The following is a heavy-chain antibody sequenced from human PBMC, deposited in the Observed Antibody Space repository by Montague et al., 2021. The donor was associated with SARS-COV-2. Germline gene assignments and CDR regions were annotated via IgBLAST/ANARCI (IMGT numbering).Heavy chain of an antibody. CDR1: GFSLTTSGVG. CDR3: TYKKSGWPIEFGH. Sequence: PALVKPTQTLTLTCTFSGFSLTTSGVGVGWIRQPPGKALECLALIYWNDDRRYSPSLKNRLSVSKDDSKNQVVLTMTNMETVDTGTYCCTYKKSGWPIEFGHWGQGALVTVSS. V-gene: IGHV2-5*01. CDR2: IYWNDDR. J-gene: IGHJ4*02. D-gene: IGHD6-19*01.